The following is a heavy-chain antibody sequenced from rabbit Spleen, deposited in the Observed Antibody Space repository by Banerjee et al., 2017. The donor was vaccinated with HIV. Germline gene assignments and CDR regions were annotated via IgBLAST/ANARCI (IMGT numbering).Heavy chain of an antibody. CDR1: GFSFSDRDV. CDR2: IYGGSSAST. Sequence: QEQLVESGGGLVKPEGSLTLTCKASGFSFSDRDVMCWVRQAPGKGLEWIACIYGGSSASTNYASWAKGRFTISKPSSTTVTLQMTSLTVADTAMYWCARSANIIGYSSEFWGPGTLVTVS. D-gene: IGHD1-1*01. V-gene: IGHV1S45*01. CDR3: ARSANIIGYSSEF. J-gene: IGHJ3*01.